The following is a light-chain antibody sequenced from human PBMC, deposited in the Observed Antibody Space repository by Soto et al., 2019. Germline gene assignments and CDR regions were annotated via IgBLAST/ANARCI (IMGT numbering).Light chain of an antibody. J-gene: IGKJ1*01. V-gene: IGKV3-20*01. CDR2: GAS. CDR3: QQYGSSPRT. Sequence: EIVLTQSPGTLSLSPGERATLSCRASQRVSSNFLARYQQKPGQAPRLLIYGASSRATGIPDRFSGSGSGTDFTLTISRLEPEDFAMYHCQQYGSSPRTFGQGTKVEIK. CDR1: QRVSSNF.